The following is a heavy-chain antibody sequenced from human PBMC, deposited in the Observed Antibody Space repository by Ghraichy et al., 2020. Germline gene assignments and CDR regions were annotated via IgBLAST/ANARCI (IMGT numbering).Heavy chain of an antibody. V-gene: IGHV4-59*11. J-gene: IGHJ4*02. CDR3: ARAYDTSGFYHPFGY. CDR1: GDSISGHY. Sequence: ESLNISCTVSGDSISGHYWNWLRQPPGKGLEWFGYIYYSGNTNYNPSLKSRVSISVDTSKNHFSLKLSSLTAADTAVYFCARAYDTSGFYHPFGYWGQGTLVTVSS. CDR2: IYYSGNT. D-gene: IGHD3-22*01.